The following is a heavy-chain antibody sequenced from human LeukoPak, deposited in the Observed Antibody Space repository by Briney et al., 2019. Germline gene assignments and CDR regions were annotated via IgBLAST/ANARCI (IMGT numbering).Heavy chain of an antibody. CDR2: IYYSGST. V-gene: IGHV4-39*07. CDR3: AREPYSSSPYYYYYMDV. CDR1: GGSISSSSYY. D-gene: IGHD6-6*01. Sequence: SETLSLTCTVSGGSISSSSYYWGWIRQSPGKGLEWIGSIYYSGSTYYNPSLKSRVTISVDTFKNQFSLKLSSVTAADTAVYYCAREPYSSSPYYYYYMDVWGKGTTVTVSS. J-gene: IGHJ6*03.